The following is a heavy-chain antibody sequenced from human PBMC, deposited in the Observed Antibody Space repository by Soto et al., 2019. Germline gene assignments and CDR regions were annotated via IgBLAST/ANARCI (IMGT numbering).Heavy chain of an antibody. D-gene: IGHD6-13*01. V-gene: IGHV5-51*01. CDR1: GYSFTSYW. CDR2: IYPGDSDT. Sequence: GESLKISCKGSGYSFTSYWIGWVRQMPGKGLEWMGIIYPGDSDTRYSPSFQGQVTIPADKSISTAYLQWSSLKASDTAMYYCASIPQGIAAAGGDAFDIWGQGTMVTVSS. CDR3: ASIPQGIAAAGGDAFDI. J-gene: IGHJ3*02.